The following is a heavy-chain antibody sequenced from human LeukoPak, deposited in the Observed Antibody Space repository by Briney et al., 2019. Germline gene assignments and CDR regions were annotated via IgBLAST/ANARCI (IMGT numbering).Heavy chain of an antibody. CDR1: GFTVSSNY. CDR2: IDSGRST. CDR3: ARDDYGGNSHYAFDI. V-gene: IGHV3-53*01. J-gene: IGHJ3*02. Sequence: GGSLRLSCAASGFTVSSNYMSWVRRAPGKGLEWVSVIDSGRSTYYADSVKGRFTISRDNSKNTLYLQMNSLRAEDTAVYYCARDDYGGNSHYAFDIWGQGTMVTVSS. D-gene: IGHD4-23*01.